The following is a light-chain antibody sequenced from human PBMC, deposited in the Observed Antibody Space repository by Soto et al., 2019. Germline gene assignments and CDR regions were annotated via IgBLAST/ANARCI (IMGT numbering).Light chain of an antibody. CDR1: QSISSW. J-gene: IGKJ4*01. CDR2: KAS. CDR3: QQYSSFPPT. V-gene: IGKV1-5*03. Sequence: DILMTQSPSTLSASVGDRVTITCRASQSISSWLAWYQQKPGKAPNLLIYKASSLQTGVPSRFSGSGSGTEFYLTISSLQSDEFATYHYQQYSSFPPTFGGGTKVEIK.